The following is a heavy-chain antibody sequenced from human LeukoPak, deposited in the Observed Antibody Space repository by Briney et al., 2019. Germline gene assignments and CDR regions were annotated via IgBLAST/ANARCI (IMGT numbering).Heavy chain of an antibody. V-gene: IGHV1-2*02. D-gene: IGHD3-16*01. J-gene: IGHJ4*02. CDR1: GYTFTGYY. CDR3: AREGDGDFLDY. CDR2: IHPNSGGT. Sequence: ASVKVSCKASGYTFTGYYMHWVRQAPGRGLEWMGWIHPNSGGTNHAQKFQGRVTMTRDTSISTAYMELSRLRSDDTAVYYCAREGDGDFLDYWGQGTLVTVSS.